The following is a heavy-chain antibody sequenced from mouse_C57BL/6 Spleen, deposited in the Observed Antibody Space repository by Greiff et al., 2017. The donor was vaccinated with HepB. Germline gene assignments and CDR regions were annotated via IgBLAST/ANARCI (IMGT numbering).Heavy chain of an antibody. CDR2: INPNNGGT. V-gene: IGHV1-26*01. CDR1: GYTFTDYY. J-gene: IGHJ4*01. CDR3: ARGLRAMDY. Sequence: EVQLQQSGPELVKPGASVKISCKASGYTFTDYYMNWVKQSHGKSLEWIGDINPNNGGTSYNQKFKGKATLTVDKSSSTAYMELRSLTSEDSAVYYGARGLRAMDYWGQGTSVTVSS. D-gene: IGHD3-1*01.